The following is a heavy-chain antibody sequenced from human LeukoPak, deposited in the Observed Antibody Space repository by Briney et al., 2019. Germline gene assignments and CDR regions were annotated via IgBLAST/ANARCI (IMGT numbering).Heavy chain of an antibody. CDR3: ARETIFGHQNWFDP. CDR2: INPSGGST. CDR1: GYTFTSYY. Sequence: ASVKVSCKASGYTFTSYYMHWVRQAPGQGLEWMGIINPSGGSTSYAQKFQGRVTITADESTSTAYMELSSLRSEDTAVYYCARETIFGHQNWFDPWGQGTLVTVSS. J-gene: IGHJ5*02. D-gene: IGHD3-3*01. V-gene: IGHV1-46*01.